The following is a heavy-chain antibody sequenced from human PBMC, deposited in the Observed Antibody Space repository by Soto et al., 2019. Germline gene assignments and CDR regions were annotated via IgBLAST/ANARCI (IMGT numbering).Heavy chain of an antibody. V-gene: IGHV3-30*18. D-gene: IGHD3-9*01. CDR2: ISYDGSNK. Sequence: PGGSLRLSCAASGFTFSSYGMHWVRQAPGKGLEWVAVISYDGSNKYYADSVKGRFTISRDNSKNTLYLQMNSLRAEDTAVYYCAKVWPPYDILTGYPDYWGQGTLVTVSS. J-gene: IGHJ4*02. CDR1: GFTFSSYG. CDR3: AKVWPPYDILTGYPDY.